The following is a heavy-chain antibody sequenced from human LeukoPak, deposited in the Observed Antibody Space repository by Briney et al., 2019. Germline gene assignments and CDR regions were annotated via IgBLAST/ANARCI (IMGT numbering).Heavy chain of an antibody. CDR3: ALAARPSKFDY. V-gene: IGHV7-4-1*02. CDR2: IDTNTGNP. J-gene: IGHJ4*02. D-gene: IGHD6-6*01. CDR1: GYTFIDYY. Sequence: ASVNVSCKASGYTFIDYYIHWVRQAPGQGLEWMGRIDTNTGNPTYAQGFTGRFVFSLDTSVSTAYLQISSLKAEDAAVYYCALAARPSKFDYWGQGTLVTVSS.